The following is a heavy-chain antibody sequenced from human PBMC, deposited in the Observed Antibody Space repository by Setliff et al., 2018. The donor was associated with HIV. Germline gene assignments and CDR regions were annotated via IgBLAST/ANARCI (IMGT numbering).Heavy chain of an antibody. V-gene: IGHV4-59*08. CDR1: GGSISNYY. J-gene: IGHJ6*03. D-gene: IGHD3-3*01. CDR2: IYYSGST. Sequence: NPSETLSLTCTVSGGSISNYYWSWIRQPPGKGLEWIGYIYYSGSTNYNPSLKSRVTILVDSSRNQFSLRLSSVTAADTAVYYCARCYYNFWSGYPLDYMDVWGKGTTVTVSS. CDR3: ARCYYNFWSGYPLDYMDV.